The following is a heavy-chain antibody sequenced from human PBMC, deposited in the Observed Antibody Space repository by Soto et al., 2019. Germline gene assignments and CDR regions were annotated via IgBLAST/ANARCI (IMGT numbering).Heavy chain of an antibody. D-gene: IGHD6-19*01. CDR3: ARENLGSGWPAFDC. Sequence: GGSLRLSCAASGFTFSSYGMHWVRQAPGKGLEWVAVIWYDGSNKYYADSVKGRFTISRDNSKNTLYLQMNSLRAEDTAVYYCARENLGSGWPAFDCWGQGTLVTVSS. CDR1: GFTFSSYG. J-gene: IGHJ4*02. V-gene: IGHV3-33*01. CDR2: IWYDGSNK.